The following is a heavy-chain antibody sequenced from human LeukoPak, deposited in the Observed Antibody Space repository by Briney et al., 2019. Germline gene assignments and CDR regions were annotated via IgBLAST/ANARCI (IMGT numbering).Heavy chain of an antibody. J-gene: IGHJ4*02. Sequence: HSGGSLRLSCAASGFTFSSYGMHWVLQAPGKGLEWVAVISYDGSNKYYADSVKGRFTISRDNSKNTLYLQMNSLRAEDTAVYYCAKVGYSSSWYYFDYWGQGTLVTVSS. CDR3: AKVGYSSSWYYFDY. CDR2: ISYDGSNK. CDR1: GFTFSSYG. V-gene: IGHV3-30*18. D-gene: IGHD6-13*01.